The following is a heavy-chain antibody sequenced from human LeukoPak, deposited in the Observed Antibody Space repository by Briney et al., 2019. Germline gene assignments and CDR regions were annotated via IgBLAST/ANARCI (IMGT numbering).Heavy chain of an antibody. CDR1: GGSISGYY. D-gene: IGHD4-11*01. CDR2: IYYSGST. Sequence: SETLSLTCTVSGGSISGYYWTWIRQPPGKGLEWIGYIYYSGSTNYNPSLKSRITMLVDTSKNQFSLRLSSVTAADTAVYYCARLRGNYFPDYWGQGTLVTVSS. V-gene: IGHV4-59*01. CDR3: ARLRGNYFPDY. J-gene: IGHJ4*02.